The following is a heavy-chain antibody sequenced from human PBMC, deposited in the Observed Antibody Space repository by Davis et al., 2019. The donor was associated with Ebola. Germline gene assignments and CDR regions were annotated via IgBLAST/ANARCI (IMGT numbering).Heavy chain of an antibody. CDR2: IYYSGST. CDR3: ARDPNDKWGYFDY. CDR1: GGSISSYY. V-gene: IGHV4-59*01. Sequence: SETLSLTCTVPGGSISSYYWSWIRQPPGKGLEWIGYIYYSGSTNYNPSLKSRVTISVDTSKNQFSLKLSSVTAADTAVYYCARDPNDKWGYFDYWGQGTLVTVSS. J-gene: IGHJ4*02. D-gene: IGHD1-1*01.